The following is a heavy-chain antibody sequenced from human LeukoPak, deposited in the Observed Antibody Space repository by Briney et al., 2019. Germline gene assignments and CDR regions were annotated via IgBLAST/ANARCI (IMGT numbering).Heavy chain of an antibody. CDR3: ARDARHCGTIDYLILYNFDY. CDR1: GLNFSNYA. V-gene: IGHV3-30-3*01. D-gene: IGHD2-21*01. CDR2: VTYDGNRQ. J-gene: IGHJ4*02. Sequence: GGSLRLSCVASGLNFSNYAMHWVRQAPGKGPEWVADVTYDGNRQYYADSVKGRVTISRDNSKNTVYLQMNSLRGEDSAVYYCARDARHCGTIDYLILYNFDYWGQGTLVTVSS.